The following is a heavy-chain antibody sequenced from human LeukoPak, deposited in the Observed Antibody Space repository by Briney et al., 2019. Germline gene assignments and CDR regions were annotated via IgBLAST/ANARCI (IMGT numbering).Heavy chain of an antibody. CDR3: AREMTTVTTGEFFDY. CDR2: ISYDGSNK. CDR1: GFTFSSYA. J-gene: IGHJ4*02. D-gene: IGHD4-17*01. V-gene: IGHV3-30-3*01. Sequence: GGSLRLSCAASGFTFSSYAMHWVRQAPGKGLEWVAVISYDGSNKYYADSVKGRFTISRDNSKNTLYLQMNSLRAEDTAVYYCAREMTTVTTGEFFDYWGQGTLVTVSS.